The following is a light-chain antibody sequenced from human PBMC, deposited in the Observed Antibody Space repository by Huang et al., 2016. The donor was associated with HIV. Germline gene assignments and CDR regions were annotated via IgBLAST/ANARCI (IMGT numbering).Light chain of an antibody. Sequence: EIVLTQSPGTLSLSPGETATLSCRAGQSVDSNDLAWYRQPPGQAPRLLVHDASNRATGIPGRFSGSGSGTDFTLTISRLEPEDFAVYYCQQYGSSPITFGQGTRLEIK. V-gene: IGKV3-20*01. CDR1: QSVDSND. CDR3: QQYGSSPIT. CDR2: DAS. J-gene: IGKJ5*01.